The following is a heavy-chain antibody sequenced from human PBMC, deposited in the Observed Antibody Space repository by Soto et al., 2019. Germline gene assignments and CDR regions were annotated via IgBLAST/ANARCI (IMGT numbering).Heavy chain of an antibody. D-gene: IGHD4-17*01. CDR2: ISGSGGST. J-gene: IGHJ5*02. Sequence: EVQLLESGGGLVQPGGSLRLSCAASGFTFSSYAMSWVRQAPGKGLEWVSAISGSGGSTYYADSVKGRFTISRDNSENTLYLQMNSLRAEDTAVYYCALGGDYGDPGSDWFDPWGQGTLVTVSS. V-gene: IGHV3-23*01. CDR1: GFTFSSYA. CDR3: ALGGDYGDPGSDWFDP.